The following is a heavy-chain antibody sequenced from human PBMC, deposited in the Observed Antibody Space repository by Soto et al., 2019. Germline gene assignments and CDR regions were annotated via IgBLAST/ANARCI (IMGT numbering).Heavy chain of an antibody. CDR3: ARAFFYQGSDSRGYSFDAFDF. CDR2: ISAHTGSS. V-gene: IGHV1-18*01. Sequence: QVQLVQSGAEVKKPGASVKVSCKASGYTFTSSGMSWVRQAPGQGLEWMGWISAHTGSSKYAQMFQGKVTITTDRSRSIAYMELRSLRSDDTAVYYCARAFFYQGSDSRGYSFDAFDFWGPGTLVTVSS. CDR1: GYTFTSSG. D-gene: IGHD3-22*01. J-gene: IGHJ3*01.